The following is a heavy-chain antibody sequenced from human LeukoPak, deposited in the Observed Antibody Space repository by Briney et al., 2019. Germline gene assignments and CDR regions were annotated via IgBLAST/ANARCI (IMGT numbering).Heavy chain of an antibody. Sequence: ASVKVSCKASGHTFTVYYMHWVRQAPGQGLEWMGWINPNSGGTNDAQKFQGRVTMTRDTSISTAYMELSRLRSDDTAMYFCAREYCSGGSCYKNFDYWGQGTLVTVSS. CDR3: AREYCSGGSCYKNFDY. CDR1: GHTFTVYY. D-gene: IGHD2-15*01. CDR2: INPNSGGT. J-gene: IGHJ4*02. V-gene: IGHV1-2*02.